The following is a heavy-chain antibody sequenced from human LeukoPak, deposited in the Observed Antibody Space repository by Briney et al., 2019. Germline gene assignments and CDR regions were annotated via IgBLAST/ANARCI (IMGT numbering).Heavy chain of an antibody. CDR1: GYSISSGYY. D-gene: IGHD6-13*01. CDR3: ARGSDSSSWYPISRSSYYYYYYMDV. J-gene: IGHJ6*03. CDR2: IYHSGST. Sequence: PSETLSLTCAVSGYSISSGYYWGWIRQPPGKGLEWIGSIYHSGSTYYNPSLKSRVTISVDTSKNQFSLKLSSVTAADTAVYYCARGSDSSSWYPISRSSYYYYYYMDVWGKGTTVTVSS. V-gene: IGHV4-38-2*01.